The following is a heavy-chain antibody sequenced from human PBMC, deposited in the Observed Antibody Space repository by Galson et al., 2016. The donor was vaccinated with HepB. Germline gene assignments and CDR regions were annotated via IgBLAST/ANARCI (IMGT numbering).Heavy chain of an antibody. Sequence: SLRLSCAASGFTFSNYWMSWVRQPPGKGLEWVGNINRDGSEKYYVDSVKGRFTISRDNAKNSLYLQLNSLRAEDTAVYYCARDGSDWLFDSWGQGTLVTVSS. J-gene: IGHJ4*02. V-gene: IGHV3-7*01. D-gene: IGHD3-9*01. CDR1: GFTFSNYW. CDR2: INRDGSEK. CDR3: ARDGSDWLFDS.